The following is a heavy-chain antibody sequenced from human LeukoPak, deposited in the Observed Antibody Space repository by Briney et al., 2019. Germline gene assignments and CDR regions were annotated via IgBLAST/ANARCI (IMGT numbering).Heavy chain of an antibody. V-gene: IGHV4-34*01. Sequence: SETLSLTCAVYGGSFSGYYWSWIRQPPGKGLEWIGEINHSGSTNYNPSLKSRVTISVDTSKNQFSLKLSSVTAVDTAVYYCASRYNWNERDFDYWAREPWSPSPQ. D-gene: IGHD1-20*01. J-gene: IGHJ4*02. CDR2: INHSGST. CDR3: ASRYNWNERDFDY. CDR1: GGSFSGYY.